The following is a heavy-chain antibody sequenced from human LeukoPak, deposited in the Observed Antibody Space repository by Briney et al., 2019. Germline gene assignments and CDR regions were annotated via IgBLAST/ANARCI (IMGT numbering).Heavy chain of an antibody. V-gene: IGHV1-18*01. Sequence: WAAVKVSFKSSGYTFTSYGMSWVRQAPGQGLEWMGWISAYNGNTHYAQKLQGRVTMTTDTSTSTACMELRSLRSDDTAVYYCARDEARYSSGYYPNWFDPWGQGTLVTVSS. CDR2: ISAYNGNT. CDR3: ARDEARYSSGYYPNWFDP. J-gene: IGHJ5*02. CDR1: GYTFTSYG. D-gene: IGHD3-22*01.